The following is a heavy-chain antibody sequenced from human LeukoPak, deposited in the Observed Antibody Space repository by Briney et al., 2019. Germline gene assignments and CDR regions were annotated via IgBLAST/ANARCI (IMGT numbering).Heavy chain of an antibody. CDR3: ATAPMDWGSGCDY. Sequence: PGGSLRLSCAASGLTFSSYAMSWVRQAPGKGLEWVSTISGSGDYTYYADSVKARFTISRDNSRNTVFLQMNSLGVEDTAIYYCATAPMDWGSGCDYWGQGTLVTVSS. J-gene: IGHJ4*02. CDR2: ISGSGDYT. D-gene: IGHD3/OR15-3a*01. V-gene: IGHV3-23*01. CDR1: GLTFSSYA.